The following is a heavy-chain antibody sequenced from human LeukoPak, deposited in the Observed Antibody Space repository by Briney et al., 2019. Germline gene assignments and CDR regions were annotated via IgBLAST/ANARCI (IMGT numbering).Heavy chain of an antibody. V-gene: IGHV4-34*01. CDR1: GESFSGYY. Sequence: PSETLSLTCAVYGESFSGYYWSWIRQPPGKGLEWIGEINDSGSTNYNPSLKSRVPISVETSKNQFSLKLSSVTAADTALYYCARSLSPDYFDYWGQGTLVTVSS. J-gene: IGHJ4*02. CDR3: ARSLSPDYFDY. CDR2: INDSGST.